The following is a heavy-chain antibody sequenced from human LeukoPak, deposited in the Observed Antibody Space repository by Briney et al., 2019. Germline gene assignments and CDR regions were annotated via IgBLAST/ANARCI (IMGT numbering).Heavy chain of an antibody. J-gene: IGHJ6*02. CDR1: GGSINTYY. V-gene: IGHV4-59*01. CDR2: SHYSGTT. D-gene: IGHD2-2*01. CDR3: ARYCRITSCADSNYYGMDV. Sequence: PSETLSLTCTVSGGSINTYYWSWIRQPPGKGLEWIGYSHYSGTTNYNPSLKSRVTISVDTSKNQFSLRLSSVTAADTAVYYCARYCRITSCADSNYYGMDVWGQGTTVTVSS.